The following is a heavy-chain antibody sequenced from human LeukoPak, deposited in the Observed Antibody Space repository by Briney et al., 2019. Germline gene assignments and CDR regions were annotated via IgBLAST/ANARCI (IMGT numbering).Heavy chain of an antibody. Sequence: SETLFLTCTVSGGSISSSSYYWGWIRQPPGTGLEWIGSIYYSGSTHYNPSLKSRVTISVDTSKNQFSLKLSSVTAADTAVYYCARPFLKDDAFDIWGQGTMVTVSS. CDR2: IYYSGST. CDR1: GGSISSSSYY. J-gene: IGHJ3*02. V-gene: IGHV4-39*01. D-gene: IGHD2/OR15-2a*01. CDR3: ARPFLKDDAFDI.